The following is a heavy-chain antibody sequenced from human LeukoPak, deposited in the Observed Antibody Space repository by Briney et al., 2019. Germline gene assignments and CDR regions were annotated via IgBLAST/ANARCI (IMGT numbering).Heavy chain of an antibody. D-gene: IGHD5-12*01. CDR3: AREGVATITTWFDP. CDR2: MNPNSGNT. J-gene: IGHJ5*02. Sequence: SVQVSCKASGYTFTSYDINWVRQATGQGLEWMGWMNPNSGNTGYAQKFQGRVTMTRNTSISTAYMELSSLRSEDTAVYYCAREGVATITTWFDPWGQGTLVTVSS. V-gene: IGHV1-8*01. CDR1: GYTFTSYD.